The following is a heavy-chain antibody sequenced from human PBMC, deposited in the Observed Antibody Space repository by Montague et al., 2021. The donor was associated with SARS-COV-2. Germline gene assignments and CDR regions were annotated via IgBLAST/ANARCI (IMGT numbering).Heavy chain of an antibody. J-gene: IGHJ3*02. V-gene: IGHV4-4*07. D-gene: IGHD6-13*01. CDR1: GASINSFY. CDR3: ARDLWSRSWPDAFDI. Sequence: SETLSLTCTVSGASINSFYWSWVRQPAGKGLEWIGRMYTSKYSNINPSLKSRVSMSPDTSKNQFALKLSSVTAADTAVYYCARDLWSRSWPDAFDIWGQGTMVTVSS. CDR2: MYTSKYS.